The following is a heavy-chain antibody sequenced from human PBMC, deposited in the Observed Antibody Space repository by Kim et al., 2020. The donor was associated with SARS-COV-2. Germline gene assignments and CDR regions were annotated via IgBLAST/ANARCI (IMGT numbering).Heavy chain of an antibody. J-gene: IGHJ4*02. CDR2: ISGDGGII. D-gene: IGHD3-10*01. CDR3: ARDISVDRGVYDY. CDR1: GFTFDDYV. V-gene: IGHV3-43*02. Sequence: GGSLRLSCAASGFTFDDYVMHWVRQAPGKGLECVSLISGDGGIIHYADSVKGRFTISRDNRKNSLYLQMNSLRTEDSALYYCARDISVDRGVYDYWGQGT.